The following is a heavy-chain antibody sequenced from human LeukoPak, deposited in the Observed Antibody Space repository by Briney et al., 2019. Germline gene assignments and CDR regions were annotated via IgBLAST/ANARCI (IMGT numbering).Heavy chain of an antibody. CDR2: ISTRSSYI. Sequence: GGSLRLSCAASGFTFSDYSMNWVRQAPGKGPEWVSFISTRSSYIHYADSVKGRFTVPRDDAKNTLYLQMDSLRDDDTAVYYCARDGAAAGRDLDYWGQGTLVTVSS. V-gene: IGHV3-21*06. J-gene: IGHJ4*02. CDR1: GFTFSDYS. CDR3: ARDGAAAGRDLDY. D-gene: IGHD6-13*01.